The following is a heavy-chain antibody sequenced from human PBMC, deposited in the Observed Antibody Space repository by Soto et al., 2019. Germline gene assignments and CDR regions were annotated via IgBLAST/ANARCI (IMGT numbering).Heavy chain of an antibody. CDR2: IYYSGST. D-gene: IGHD6-19*01. V-gene: IGHV4-39*01. CDR1: GGSISSSSYY. CDR3: ARLTLAVAGTIFLEAFDI. J-gene: IGHJ3*02. Sequence: SETLSLTCTVSGGSISSSSYYWGWIRQPPGKGLEWIGSIYYSGSTYYNPSLKSRVTISVDTSKNQFSLKLSSVTAADTAVYYCARLTLAVAGTIFLEAFDIRGQGTTVTVSS.